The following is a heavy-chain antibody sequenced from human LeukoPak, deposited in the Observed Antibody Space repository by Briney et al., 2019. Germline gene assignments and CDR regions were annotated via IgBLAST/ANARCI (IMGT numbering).Heavy chain of an antibody. J-gene: IGHJ4*02. Sequence: SETLSLTCTVSGGSISTYYWSWIRQPPGKGLEWIGYIYYSGSTNYNPSLKSRVTISVDTSKNQFSLKLSSVTAADTAVYYCARRIAARAFDYWGQGTLVTVSS. CDR2: IYYSGST. CDR1: GGSISTYY. D-gene: IGHD6-6*01. V-gene: IGHV4-59*01. CDR3: ARRIAARAFDY.